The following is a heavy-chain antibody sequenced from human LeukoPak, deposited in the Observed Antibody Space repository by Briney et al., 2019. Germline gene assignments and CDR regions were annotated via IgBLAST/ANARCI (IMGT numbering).Heavy chain of an antibody. Sequence: GSLRLSCAASGFPFSRYGMDWVRPAPGKGLGWGAVILYDGSNKYYADSVKGRFTISRDNSKNTLYMQMNSLRAEDTAVYYCAPRGVAAAINGDHWGQGTLVTVSS. CDR3: APRGVAAAINGDH. D-gene: IGHD2-2*02. CDR2: ILYDGSNK. CDR1: GFPFSRYG. V-gene: IGHV3-30*03. J-gene: IGHJ4*02.